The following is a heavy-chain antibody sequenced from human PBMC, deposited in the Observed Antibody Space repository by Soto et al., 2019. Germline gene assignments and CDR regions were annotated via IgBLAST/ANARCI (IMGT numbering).Heavy chain of an antibody. D-gene: IGHD1-1*01. V-gene: IGHV1-2*02. CDR2: INPNSGGA. J-gene: IGHJ4*02. Sequence: ASVKVSCKASGYTFSDYYIHWVRQAPGQGLEWVGWINPNSGGAKYAPKFQGGVTMTRDTSITTAYMELSRLRSGDTAVYYCAREPATAKPEGVDFWGQGTLVTVSS. CDR3: AREPATAKPEGVDF. CDR1: GYTFSDYY.